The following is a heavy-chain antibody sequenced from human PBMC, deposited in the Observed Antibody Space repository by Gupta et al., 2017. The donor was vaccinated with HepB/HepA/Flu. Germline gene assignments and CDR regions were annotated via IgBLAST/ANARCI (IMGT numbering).Heavy chain of an antibody. V-gene: IGHV3-23*01. CDR3: AKVAVVIPILSWLDP. Sequence: EVQLLESGGGLVQPGGSLRLSCAASAFTFSTYTMSWVRQAPGKGLECVSGISGSDDFRYYADSGKGRFTISRDNSKNTMYLQMNSLREEDRAVYYCAKVAVVIPILSWLDPWGQGTLVTVSS. J-gene: IGHJ5*02. CDR1: AFTFSTYT. D-gene: IGHD2-2*01. CDR2: ISGSDDFR.